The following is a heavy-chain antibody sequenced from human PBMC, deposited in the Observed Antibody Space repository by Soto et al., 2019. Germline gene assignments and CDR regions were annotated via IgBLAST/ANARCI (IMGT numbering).Heavy chain of an antibody. V-gene: IGHV4-59*08. CDR3: ARHSPPMYDILTGTTLDPYYGMDV. CDR2: IYYSVST. Sequence: SETLSLTCSVSGGSISSYYWSWIRQPPGKGLEWIGYIYYSVSTNYNPSLKSRVTISVDTSKNQFSLKLSSVTATDTAVYYCARHSPPMYDILTGTTLDPYYGMDVWGQGTTVTVSS. CDR1: GGSISSYY. J-gene: IGHJ6*02. D-gene: IGHD3-9*01.